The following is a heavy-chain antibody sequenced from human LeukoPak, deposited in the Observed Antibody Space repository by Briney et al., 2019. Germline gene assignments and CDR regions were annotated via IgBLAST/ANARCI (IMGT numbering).Heavy chain of an antibody. CDR3: ARDGGGDY. Sequence: GGSLRLSCAASGFTFSRNAMNWVRQAPGKGLEWVSYITSGSSTIYYAESVRGRFTISRDNAKNSLFLQMNSLRAEDTAVYYCARDGGGDYWGQGTLVTVSS. CDR2: ITSGSSTI. J-gene: IGHJ4*02. CDR1: GFTFSRNA. V-gene: IGHV3-48*01. D-gene: IGHD3-16*01.